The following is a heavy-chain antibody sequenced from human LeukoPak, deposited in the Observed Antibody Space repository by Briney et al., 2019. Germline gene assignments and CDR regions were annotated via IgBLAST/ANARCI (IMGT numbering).Heavy chain of an antibody. J-gene: IGHJ6*03. CDR2: IYYSGST. CDR1: GGSISSYY. D-gene: IGHD3-3*01. Sequence: DPSETLSLTCTVSGGSISSYYWSWIRQPPGKGLEWIGYIYYSGSTNYNPSLKSRVTISVDTSKNQFSLKLSSVTAADAAVYYCARTIFGVLTRPNYYYSYMDVWGKGTTVTVSS. V-gene: IGHV4-59*01. CDR3: ARTIFGVLTRPNYYYSYMDV.